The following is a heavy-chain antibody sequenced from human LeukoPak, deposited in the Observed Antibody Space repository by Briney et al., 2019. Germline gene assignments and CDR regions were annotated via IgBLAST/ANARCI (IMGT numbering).Heavy chain of an antibody. CDR3: ATSIVGATFIGWFDP. CDR2: IDPSDSYT. V-gene: IGHV5-10-1*01. CDR1: GYSFTSYW. Sequence: GESLEISCKGSGYSFTSYWISWVRQMPGKGLEWMGRIDPSDSYTNYSPSFQGHVTISADKSISTAYLQWSSLKASDTAMYYCATSIVGATFIGWFDPWGHRTLVTVSS. J-gene: IGHJ5*02. D-gene: IGHD1-26*01.